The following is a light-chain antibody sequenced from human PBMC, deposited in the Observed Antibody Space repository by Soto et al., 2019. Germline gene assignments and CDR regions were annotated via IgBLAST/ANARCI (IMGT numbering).Light chain of an antibody. CDR3: QQYGSSPT. CDR1: HNIGNY. V-gene: IGKV1-39*01. Sequence: DIQMTQSPSSLSASIGDRVTITCRASHNIGNYLNWYQQKPGKAPKVLIYATSKLHNGVPSRFSGGGSGTDFTLTISSLQPEDFAVYYCQQYGSSPTFGQGTKVDIK. J-gene: IGKJ1*01. CDR2: ATS.